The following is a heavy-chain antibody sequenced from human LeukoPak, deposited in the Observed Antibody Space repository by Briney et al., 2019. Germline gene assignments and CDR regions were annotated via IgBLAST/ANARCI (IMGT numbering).Heavy chain of an antibody. CDR3: ATVSKDYGGNRWFDP. CDR1: GGSISSGSYY. Sequence: PSQTLSLTCTVSGGSISSGSYYWSWIRQPAGKGLEWIGRIYTSGSTNYNPSLKSRVTISVDTSKNQFSLKLSSVTAADTAVYYCATVSKDYGGNRWFDPWGQGTLVTVSS. D-gene: IGHD4-23*01. J-gene: IGHJ5*02. CDR2: IYTSGST. V-gene: IGHV4-61*02.